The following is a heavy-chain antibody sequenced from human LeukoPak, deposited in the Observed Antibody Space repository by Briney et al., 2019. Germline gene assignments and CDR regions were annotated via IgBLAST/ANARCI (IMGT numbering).Heavy chain of an antibody. CDR2: IYSGGST. CDR3: ARDIKIVGARAPDAFDI. Sequence: PGGSLRLSCAASGFTVSSNYMSWVRQAPGKGLEWVSVIYSGGSTYYADSVKGRFTISRDNSKNTLYLQMNSLRAEDTAVYYCARDIKIVGARAPDAFDIWGQGTTVTVSS. CDR1: GFTVSSNY. D-gene: IGHD1-26*01. J-gene: IGHJ3*02. V-gene: IGHV3-66*01.